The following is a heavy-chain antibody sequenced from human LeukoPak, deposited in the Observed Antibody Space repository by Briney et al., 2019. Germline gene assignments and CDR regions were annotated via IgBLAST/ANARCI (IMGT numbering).Heavy chain of an antibody. CDR2: ISSSGSTI. J-gene: IGHJ6*02. D-gene: IGHD3-16*01. V-gene: IGHV3-48*03. Sequence: PGGSLRLSCAASGFTFSSYEMNWVRQAPGKGLEWVSYISSSGSTIYYADSVKGRFTISRDNAENSLYLQMNSLRAEDTAVYYCASLLPHYDYVWGSPYGMDVWGQGTTVTVSS. CDR3: ASLLPHYDYVWGSPYGMDV. CDR1: GFTFSSYE.